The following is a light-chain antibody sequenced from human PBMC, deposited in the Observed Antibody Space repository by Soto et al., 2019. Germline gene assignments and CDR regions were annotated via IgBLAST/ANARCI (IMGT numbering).Light chain of an antibody. CDR3: QHYYSSPFT. CDR2: WAS. V-gene: IGKV4-1*01. Sequence: IVMTQSPDSLAVSLGERATINCKSSQSVLYTSNNKNYLAWYQHKPGQPPKLLISWASSRESGVPDRFSGSGSWTDFTLTISSLQAEDVAVYYCQHYYSSPFTFGPGTKVDIK. J-gene: IGKJ3*01. CDR1: QSVLYTSNNKNY.